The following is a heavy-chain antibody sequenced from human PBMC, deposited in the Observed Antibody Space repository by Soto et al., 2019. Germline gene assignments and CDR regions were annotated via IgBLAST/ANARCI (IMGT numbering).Heavy chain of an antibody. Sequence: GASVKVSCKASGYTFTSYDINWVRQATGQGLEWMGWMNPNIGKAGYAQKFQGRVTITRDESMSTAYMELSSLRSEDTAVYYCAGILGIAAAGSYWGQGTLVTVSS. J-gene: IGHJ4*02. D-gene: IGHD6-13*01. CDR1: GYTFTSYD. V-gene: IGHV1-8*01. CDR3: AGILGIAAAGSY. CDR2: MNPNIGKA.